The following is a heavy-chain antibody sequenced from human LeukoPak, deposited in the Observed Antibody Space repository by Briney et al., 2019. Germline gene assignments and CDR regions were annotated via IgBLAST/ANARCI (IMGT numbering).Heavy chain of an antibody. V-gene: IGHV4-59*12. D-gene: IGHD3-10*01. J-gene: IGHJ4*02. Sequence: PSETLSLTCTVSGGSISSYYWSWIRQPPGKGLEWIGYIYYSGSTNYNPSLKSRVTISVDTSKNQFSLKLSSVTAADTAVYYCARSNYYGSGSQDYWGQGTLVTVSS. CDR3: ARSNYYGSGSQDY. CDR1: GGSISSYY. CDR2: IYYSGST.